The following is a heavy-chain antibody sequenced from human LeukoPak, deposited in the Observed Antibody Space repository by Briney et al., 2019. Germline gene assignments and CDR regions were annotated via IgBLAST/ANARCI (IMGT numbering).Heavy chain of an antibody. CDR3: ARGAYYYGSGRPDAFDI. J-gene: IGHJ3*02. CDR1: GYTFTSCG. CDR2: ISAYNGNT. V-gene: IGHV1-18*01. D-gene: IGHD3-10*01. Sequence: ASVKVSCKASGYTFTSCGISWVRQAPGQGLEWMEWISAYNGNTNYAQKLQGRVTMTTDTSTSTAYMELRSLRSDDTAVYYCARGAYYYGSGRPDAFDIWGQGTMVTVSS.